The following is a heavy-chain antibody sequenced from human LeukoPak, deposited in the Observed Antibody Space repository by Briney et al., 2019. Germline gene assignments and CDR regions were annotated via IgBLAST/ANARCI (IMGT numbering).Heavy chain of an antibody. CDR1: GDSINDFY. CDR2: IYITGSA. CDR3: ARDPFKSSFDS. V-gene: IGHV4-4*07. Sequence: SETLSLTCSVSGDSINDFYWNWIRQAAGKAPEWIGRIYITGSANYNPSLWGRVTMSVDRSTNQFSLRLTSMTAADTAVYYCARDPFKSSFDSWGQGILVXVSS. D-gene: IGHD6-6*01. J-gene: IGHJ4*02.